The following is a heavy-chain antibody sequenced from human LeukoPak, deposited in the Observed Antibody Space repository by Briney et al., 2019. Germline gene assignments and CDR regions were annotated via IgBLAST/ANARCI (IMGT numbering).Heavy chain of an antibody. CDR1: GGTFSSYA. V-gene: IGHV1-69*04. J-gene: IGHJ4*02. D-gene: IGHD5-24*01. CDR2: IIPIFGIA. Sequence: GSSVKVSCKASGGTFSSYAISWVRQAPGQGLAWMGRIIPIFGIANYAQKFQGRVTITADKPTSTAYMELSSLRSEDTAVYYCARALRDGYNYYFDYWGQGTLVTVSS. CDR3: ARALRDGYNYYFDY.